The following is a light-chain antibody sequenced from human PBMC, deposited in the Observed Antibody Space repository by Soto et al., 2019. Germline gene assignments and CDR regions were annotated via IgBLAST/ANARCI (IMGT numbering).Light chain of an antibody. CDR1: SSDVGNYDY. CDR2: DVS. V-gene: IGLV2-14*01. CDR3: ISFTTRATYV. J-gene: IGLJ1*01. Sequence: QSVLTQPASVSGSPGQSITISCTGTSSDVGNYDYVSWYQQHPGKVTKLMIYDVSNRPSGVSNSFSGSKSGNTASLTISRFQVEDEADYYCISFTTRATYVFGTGTKVTVL.